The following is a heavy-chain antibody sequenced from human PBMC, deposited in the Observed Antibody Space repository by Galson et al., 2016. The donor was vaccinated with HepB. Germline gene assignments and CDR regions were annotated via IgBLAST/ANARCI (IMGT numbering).Heavy chain of an antibody. D-gene: IGHD1-26*01. J-gene: IGHJ5*02. CDR2: VNPIFGTP. Sequence: SVKVSCKASGGTFSSFAISWVRQAPGQGLEWMGGVNPIFGTPNYAQMFQGRLTITADKSTSTAYMELSSLRSEDTAVYYCARAPAGNTLSWFDPWGQGTLVTVSS. CDR1: GGTFSSFA. CDR3: ARAPAGNTLSWFDP. V-gene: IGHV1-69*06.